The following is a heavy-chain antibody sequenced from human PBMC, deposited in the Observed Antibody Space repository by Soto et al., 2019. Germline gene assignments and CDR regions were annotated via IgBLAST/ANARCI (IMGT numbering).Heavy chain of an antibody. CDR1: GYKLSRYG. Sequence: QVQLVQSGPEVKKPGASVKVSCKASGYKLSRYGIIWVRLAPGQGLEWMGWISGDSGHTDHAQKFQGRVTMTTETFTSTAYMELTSLTSDDTAVYFCARTSPYWSGGTSYGFDPWGQGTLVTVSS. D-gene: IGHD2-15*01. J-gene: IGHJ5*02. CDR3: ARTSPYWSGGTSYGFDP. V-gene: IGHV1-18*01. CDR2: ISGDSGHT.